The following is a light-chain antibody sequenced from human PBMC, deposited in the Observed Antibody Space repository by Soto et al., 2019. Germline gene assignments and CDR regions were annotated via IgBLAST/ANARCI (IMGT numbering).Light chain of an antibody. CDR3: LQDHNYPLT. CDR1: QGIGND. V-gene: IGKV1-6*02. CDR2: AAT. Sequence: AIQMAQSPSSLSASVVDRVTITCRASQGIGNDVGWYQQKPGKAPKLLLYAATTLQSGVPSRFSGTRSGTEFTLTISSLQPEDFATYYCLQDHNYPLTFGGGTKVEIK. J-gene: IGKJ4*01.